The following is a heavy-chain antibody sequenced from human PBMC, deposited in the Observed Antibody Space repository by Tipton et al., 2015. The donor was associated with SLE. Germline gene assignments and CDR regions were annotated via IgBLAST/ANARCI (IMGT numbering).Heavy chain of an antibody. J-gene: IGHJ4*02. CDR2: ISWNSGSI. CDR3: ARVRVGSFDY. CDR1: GFTFSSYS. D-gene: IGHD3-10*01. V-gene: IGHV3-48*01. Sequence: SLRLSCAASGFTFSSYSMNWVRQAPGKGLEWVSGISWNSGSIGYADSVKGRFTISRDNSKNTLYLQMNSLRAEDTAVYYCARVRVGSFDYWGQGTLVTVSS.